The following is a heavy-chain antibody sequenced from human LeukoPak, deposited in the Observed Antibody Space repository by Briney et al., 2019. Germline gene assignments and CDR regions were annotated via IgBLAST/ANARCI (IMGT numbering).Heavy chain of an antibody. D-gene: IGHD1-26*01. CDR3: ARPTLGSFSLAFDL. V-gene: IGHV1-46*01. CDR1: GFTFTNYH. J-gene: IGHJ3*01. Sequence: ASVKVSCKASGFTFTNYHLHWVRQAPGQGLAWMGIITPSGDSTIYAQKFQGRFTMSRDASTSTLYMELSSLRSEDTALYYCARPTLGSFSLAFDLWGQGTMVTVSS. CDR2: ITPSGDST.